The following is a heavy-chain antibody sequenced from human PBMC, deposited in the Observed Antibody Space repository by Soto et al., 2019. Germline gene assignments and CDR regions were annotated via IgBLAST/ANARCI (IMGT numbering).Heavy chain of an antibody. J-gene: IGHJ4*02. CDR3: TRDPYSGSYYAVVRAAY. Sequence: EVQLVESGGGLVQPGRSLRLSCTASGFTFGDYAMSWVRQAPGKGLEWVGFIRSKAYGGTTEYAASVKGRFTISRDDSKSIAYLQMNSLKTEDTAVYYCTRDPYSGSYYAVVRAAYWGQGTLVTVSS. CDR2: IRSKAYGGTT. D-gene: IGHD1-26*01. CDR1: GFTFGDYA. V-gene: IGHV3-49*04.